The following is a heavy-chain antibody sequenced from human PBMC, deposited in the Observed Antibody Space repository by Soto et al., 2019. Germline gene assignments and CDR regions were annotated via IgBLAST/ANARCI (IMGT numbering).Heavy chain of an antibody. CDR3: ARDWWEEPAGKETVSQFDY. Sequence: QVHLVESGGGVVQPGRSLTLSCTASGFAFSNYGIHWVHQAPGRGLEWVAVIWSDGTKKFYAGSVRGRFTISRDNSKNTIYLQMNSLRAEDTAVYYCARDWWEEPAGKETVSQFDYWGQGTLVTVSS. CDR1: GFAFSNYG. V-gene: IGHV3-33*01. D-gene: IGHD6-13*01. CDR2: IWSDGTKK. J-gene: IGHJ4*02.